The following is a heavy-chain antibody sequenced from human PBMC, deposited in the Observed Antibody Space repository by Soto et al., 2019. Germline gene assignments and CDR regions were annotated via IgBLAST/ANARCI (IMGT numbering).Heavy chain of an antibody. CDR2: IWYDGSYR. CDR3: ERISGSGHLGWFDH. V-gene: IGHV3-33*01. Sequence: QVQLVQSGGGVVQSGRSLRLSCISSGFTFNTYGMFWARQAPGTGLEWVAGIWYDGSYRYYVDSVKGRFTVSRDNSKNTVYLELNNWRAADTAVYYCERISGSGHLGWFDHWGQGTLVNVSS. CDR1: GFTFNTYG. D-gene: IGHD3-10*01. J-gene: IGHJ5*02.